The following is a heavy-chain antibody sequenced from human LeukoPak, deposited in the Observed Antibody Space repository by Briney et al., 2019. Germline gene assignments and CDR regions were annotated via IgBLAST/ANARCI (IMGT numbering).Heavy chain of an antibody. CDR2: IKQDGSEK. Sequence: GGSLRLSCAASGFTFSDYYMSWVRQAPGKGLEWVANIKQDGSEKYYVDSVKGRFTISRDNAKNSLYLQMNSLRAEDTAVYYCARLREITFGGVIGIDYWGQGTLVTVSS. CDR1: GFTFSDYY. CDR3: ARLREITFGGVIGIDY. D-gene: IGHD3-16*02. V-gene: IGHV3-7*01. J-gene: IGHJ4*02.